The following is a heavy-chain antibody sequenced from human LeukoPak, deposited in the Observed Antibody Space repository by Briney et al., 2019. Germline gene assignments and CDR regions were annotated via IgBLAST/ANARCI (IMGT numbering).Heavy chain of an antibody. CDR3: ARRGDRITIFGVVTPDAFDI. CDR1: GFTFSSYS. D-gene: IGHD3-3*01. CDR2: IYYSGST. V-gene: IGHV4-39*01. J-gene: IGHJ3*02. Sequence: GSLRLSCAASGFTFSSYSMNWIRQPPGKGLEWIGSIYYSGSTYYNPSLKSRVTISVDTSKNQFSLKLSSVTAADTAVYYCARRGDRITIFGVVTPDAFDIWGQGTMVTVSS.